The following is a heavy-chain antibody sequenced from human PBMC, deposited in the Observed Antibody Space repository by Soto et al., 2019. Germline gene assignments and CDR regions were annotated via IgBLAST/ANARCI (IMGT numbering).Heavy chain of an antibody. D-gene: IGHD2-21*02. CDR3: ARDPVAYCGGDCSWDI. CDR1: GGTFSSYA. Sequence: ASVKVSCKASGGTFSSYAISWVRQAPGQGLEWMGGIIPIFGTANYAQKFQGRVTITADKSTSTAYMELSSLRSEDTAVYYCARDPVAYCGGDCSWDIWGQGTLVTVSS. J-gene: IGHJ4*02. V-gene: IGHV1-69*06. CDR2: IIPIFGTA.